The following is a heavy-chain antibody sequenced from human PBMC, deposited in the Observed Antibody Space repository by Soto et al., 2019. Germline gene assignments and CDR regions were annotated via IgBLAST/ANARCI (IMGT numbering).Heavy chain of an antibody. J-gene: IGHJ4*02. Sequence: QLQLQESGPGLVKPSETLSLTCTVSGGSISSSSYYWGWIRQPPGKGLEWIGSIYYSGSTYYNPSLKRPVTISVDTSQNHFSLKLSSVPAADTAVYYCARLGGYYDSSGYYYYFDYWGQGTLVTVSS. CDR1: GGSISSSSYY. CDR2: IYYSGST. D-gene: IGHD3-22*01. V-gene: IGHV4-39*02. CDR3: ARLGGYYDSSGYYYYFDY.